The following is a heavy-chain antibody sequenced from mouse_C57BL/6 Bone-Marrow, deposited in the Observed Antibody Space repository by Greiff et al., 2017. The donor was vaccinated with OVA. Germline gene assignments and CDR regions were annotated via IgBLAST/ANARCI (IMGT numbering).Heavy chain of an antibody. CDR3: VQVSYYSGIIPGDALDY. CDR2: IHPNSGST. V-gene: IGHV1-64*01. CDR1: GYTFTSYW. Sequence: QVQLQQPGAELVKPGASVKLSCKASGYTFTSYWMHWVKQRPGQGLEWIGMIHPNSGSTNYNEKFKSKATLTVDKSSSTAYMQLSSLTPEDSAVYYSVQVSYYSGIIPGDALDYWGQGTSVTVSS. D-gene: IGHD1-1*01. J-gene: IGHJ4*01.